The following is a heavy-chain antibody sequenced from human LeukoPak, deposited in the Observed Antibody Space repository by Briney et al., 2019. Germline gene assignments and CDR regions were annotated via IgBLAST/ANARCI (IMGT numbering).Heavy chain of an antibody. D-gene: IGHD6-6*01. CDR2: IIPIFGTA. V-gene: IGHV1-69*01. CDR1: GGTFSSYA. Sequence: SVKDSCKASGGTFSSYAISWVRQAPGQGLEWMGGIIPIFGTANYAQKFQGRVTITADESTSTAYMELSSLRSEDTAVYYCARVRSIAARPNYYYYMDVWGKGTTVTVSS. CDR3: ARVRSIAARPNYYYYMDV. J-gene: IGHJ6*03.